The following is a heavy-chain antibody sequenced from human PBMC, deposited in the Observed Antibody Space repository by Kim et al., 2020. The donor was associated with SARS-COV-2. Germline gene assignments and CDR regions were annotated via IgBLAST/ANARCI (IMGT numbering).Heavy chain of an antibody. Sequence: GGSLRLSCAASGFTFDDYAMHWVRQAPGKGVEWVSSISWNSGYIVYADSVKGRFTISRDNAKNSLSLQMNSLRREDTALYYCVKDIIAAVGVLAASNRIYGMDVWGQGTAVTVSS. J-gene: IGHJ6*02. CDR3: VKDIIAAVGVLAASNRIYGMDV. CDR2: ISWNSGYI. CDR1: GFTFDDYA. D-gene: IGHD6-13*01. V-gene: IGHV3-9*01.